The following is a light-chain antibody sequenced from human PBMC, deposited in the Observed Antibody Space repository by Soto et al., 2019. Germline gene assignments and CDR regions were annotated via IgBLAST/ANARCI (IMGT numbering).Light chain of an antibody. J-gene: IGKJ2*01. CDR1: QSIGSW. CDR3: QQYNSYSYT. V-gene: IGKV1-5*01. Sequence: DIQMTQSPSTLSASVGDRVTITCRASQSIGSWLAWSQQKPGKAPRLLIYDASSLESGVPSRFSGSGSGTEFTLTINSLQPDDFATYYCQQYNSYSYTFGPGTKVDIK. CDR2: DAS.